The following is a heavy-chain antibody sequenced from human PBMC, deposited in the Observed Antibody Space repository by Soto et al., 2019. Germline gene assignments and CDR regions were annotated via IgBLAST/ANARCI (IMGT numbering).Heavy chain of an antibody. D-gene: IGHD3-3*01. Sequence: QLHLVQSGAVVKKPGASVTVSCSASGYPVTAYYMHWVRQAPGRGLEWMAGINPATGAAKYTQTFQGRVTMTRDTSTSTCFMELSGLTSEDTAVFYCARGGGVGVAGSAAFDMWGQGTLVTVSS. CDR3: ARGGGVGVAGSAAFDM. J-gene: IGHJ3*02. CDR1: GYPVTAYY. CDR2: INPATGAA. V-gene: IGHV1-2*02.